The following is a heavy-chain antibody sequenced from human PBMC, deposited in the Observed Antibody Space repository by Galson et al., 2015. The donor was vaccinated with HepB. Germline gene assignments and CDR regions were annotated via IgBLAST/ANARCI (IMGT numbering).Heavy chain of an antibody. CDR2: ISGYSGDT. J-gene: IGHJ4*02. V-gene: IGHV1-18*01. CDR3: ATDSSGYYYFDY. CDR1: GYTFSSYG. D-gene: IGHD3-22*01. Sequence: SVKVSCKASGYTFSSYGISWVRQAPGQGPEWVGWISGYSGDTNYAQNFQGRVTMTTDTSTNTAYMELRSLRSDDTAVYYCATDSSGYYYFDYWGQGTLVIVSS.